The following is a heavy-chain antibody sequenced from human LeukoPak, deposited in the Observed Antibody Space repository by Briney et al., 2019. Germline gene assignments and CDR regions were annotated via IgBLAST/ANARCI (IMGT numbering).Heavy chain of an antibody. D-gene: IGHD2-21*02. J-gene: IGHJ6*04. CDR2: INPKRGGK. V-gene: IGHV1-2*02. Sequence: ASVTVSFKASGYTFTGYYMHWVGQAPGQGGEGMGWINPKRGGKKYTQKFQGRVTMTRDTSITTAYMELSRLRSDDTAVYYCARDNREVRGGDCFDVWGKGTTVTVSS. CDR1: GYTFTGYY. CDR3: ARDNREVRGGDCFDV.